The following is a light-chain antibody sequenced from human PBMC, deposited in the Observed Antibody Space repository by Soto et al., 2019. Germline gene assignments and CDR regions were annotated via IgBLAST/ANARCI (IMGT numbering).Light chain of an antibody. J-gene: IGKJ5*01. CDR3: QQLLSYPIT. CDR2: GAS. V-gene: IGKV3-20*01. Sequence: EIVLTQSPGTLSLSPGERATLSCRASQSVSNNYLAWYQQKPGQAPRLLIYGASSRATGIPDRFSGSGSGTSFTLTISSLQPEDFATYYCQQLLSYPITFGQGTRLEIK. CDR1: QSVSNNY.